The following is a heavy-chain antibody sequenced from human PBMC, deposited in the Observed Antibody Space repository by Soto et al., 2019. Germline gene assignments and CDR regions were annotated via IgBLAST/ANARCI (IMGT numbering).Heavy chain of an antibody. Sequence: SETLSLTCTVSGGSISSSSYYWGWIRQPPGKGLEWIGSIYYSGSTYYNPSLKIRVTISVDTSKNQFSLKLSSVTAADTAVYYCARGGYYGSGSNIAFYDIWGQGTMVNVSS. CDR3: ARGGYYGSGSNIAFYDI. J-gene: IGHJ3*02. D-gene: IGHD3-10*01. V-gene: IGHV4-39*07. CDR1: GGSISSSSYY. CDR2: IYYSGST.